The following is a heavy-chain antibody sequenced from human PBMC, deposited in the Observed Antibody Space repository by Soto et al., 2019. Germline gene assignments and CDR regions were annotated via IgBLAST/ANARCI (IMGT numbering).Heavy chain of an antibody. CDR2: ISSNGGST. J-gene: IGHJ4*02. CDR3: AREGYCSSISCYSFDY. V-gene: IGHV3-64*01. Sequence: EVQLVESGGGLVQPGGSLRLSCAASGFTFSSYAMHWVRQAPGKGLEYVSAISSNGGSTYYANSVKGRFTISRDNSKITLYLQMGSMRAEDMAVYYCAREGYCSSISCYSFDYWGQGTLVTVSS. D-gene: IGHD2-2*01. CDR1: GFTFSSYA.